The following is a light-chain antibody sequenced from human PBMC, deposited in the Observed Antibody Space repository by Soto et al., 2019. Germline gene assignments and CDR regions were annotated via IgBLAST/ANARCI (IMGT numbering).Light chain of an antibody. J-gene: IGKJ5*01. V-gene: IGKV3-20*01. CDR2: GAS. CDR3: QHYDSLPIT. Sequence: EIVLTQSPGTLSLSPWDRSTLSCRASQSVSSSYLAWYQQKPGQPPRLLIYGASSRATGIPDRFSGSGSGTDFTLTISRLEPEDFAVFYCQHYDSLPITFGQGTRLEIK. CDR1: QSVSSSY.